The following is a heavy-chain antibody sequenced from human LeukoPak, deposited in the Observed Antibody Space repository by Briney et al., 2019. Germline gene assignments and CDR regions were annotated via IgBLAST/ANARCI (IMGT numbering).Heavy chain of an antibody. Sequence: GGSLRLSCAASGFTFSSYSMNWVRQAPGKGLEWVSSISSSSSYIYYANSVKGRFTISRDNAKNSLYLQMNSLRAEDTAVYYCARIVVVPAAMGFDYWGQGTLVTVSS. CDR3: ARIVVVPAAMGFDY. D-gene: IGHD2-2*01. J-gene: IGHJ4*02. CDR2: ISSSSSYI. CDR1: GFTFSSYS. V-gene: IGHV3-21*01.